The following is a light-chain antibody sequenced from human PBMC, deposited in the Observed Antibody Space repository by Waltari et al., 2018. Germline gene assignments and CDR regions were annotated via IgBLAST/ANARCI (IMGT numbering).Light chain of an antibody. CDR3: CSNVGSSVF. CDR1: NSNVGSYNL. V-gene: IGLV2-23*03. J-gene: IGLJ2*01. CDR2: EGN. Sequence: QSALTQPASVSGSPGQSITISCTGFNSNVGSYNLVSWYQKHPGKAPKLLIYEGNRRPSGLSNRFSGSKSDNTASLTLSGLQAEGEADYYCCSNVGSSVFFGGGTKLTVL.